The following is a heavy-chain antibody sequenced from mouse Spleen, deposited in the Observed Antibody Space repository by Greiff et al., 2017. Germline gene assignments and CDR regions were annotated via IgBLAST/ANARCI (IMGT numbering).Heavy chain of an antibody. CDR3: TGHGYDGGYAMDY. Sequence: EVMSVESGGGLVQPGGSMKLSCVASGFTFSNYWMNWVRQSPEKGLEWVAEIRLKSNNYATHYAESVKGRFTISRDDSKSSVYLQMNNLRAEDTGIYYCTGHGYDGGYAMDYWGQGTSVTVSS. CDR1: GFTFSNYW. J-gene: IGHJ4*01. V-gene: IGHV6-6*02. D-gene: IGHD2-2*01. CDR2: IRLKSNNYAT.